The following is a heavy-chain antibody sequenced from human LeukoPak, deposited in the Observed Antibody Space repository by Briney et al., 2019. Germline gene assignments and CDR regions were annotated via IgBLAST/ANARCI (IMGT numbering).Heavy chain of an antibody. CDR3: ARGPRIAVTGLLHGYFDL. CDR1: GGSFSGYY. D-gene: IGHD6-19*01. V-gene: IGHV4-34*01. CDR2: INHSGST. Sequence: SETQSLTCAVYGGSFSGYYWSWIRQPPGKGLEWIGEINHSGSTNYNPSLKSRVTISADTSKNQFSLKLSSVTAADRAVYFCARGPRIAVTGLLHGYFDLWGRGTLVTVPS. J-gene: IGHJ2*01.